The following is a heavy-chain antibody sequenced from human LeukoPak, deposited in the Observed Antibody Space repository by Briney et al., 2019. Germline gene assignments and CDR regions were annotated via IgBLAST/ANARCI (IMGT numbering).Heavy chain of an antibody. CDR1: GGSFSGYY. Sequence: SETLSLTCAVYGGSFSGYYWSWIRQPPGKGLEWIGEINHSGSTNYNPSLKSRVTISVDTSKNQFSLKLSSVTAADTAEYYCARGGVDFWSGYYRVGMDVWGQGTTVTVSS. V-gene: IGHV4-34*01. CDR2: INHSGST. D-gene: IGHD3-3*01. CDR3: ARGGVDFWSGYYRVGMDV. J-gene: IGHJ6*02.